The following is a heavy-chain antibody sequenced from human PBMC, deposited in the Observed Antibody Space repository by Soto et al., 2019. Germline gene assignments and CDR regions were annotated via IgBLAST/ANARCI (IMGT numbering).Heavy chain of an antibody. J-gene: IGHJ6*03. Sequence: GGSLRLSCAASGFTVSSNYMSWVRQAPGKGLEWVSVIYSGGSTYYADSVKGRFTISRDNSKNTLYLQMNSLRAEDTAVYYCARGPPGEYSGYDSPYYYYYMDVWGKGTTVTVSS. CDR1: GFTVSSNY. D-gene: IGHD5-12*01. CDR3: ARGPPGEYSGYDSPYYYYYMDV. V-gene: IGHV3-66*01. CDR2: IYSGGST.